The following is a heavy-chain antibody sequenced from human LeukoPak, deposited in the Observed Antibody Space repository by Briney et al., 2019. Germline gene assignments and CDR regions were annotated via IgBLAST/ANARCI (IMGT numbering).Heavy chain of an antibody. J-gene: IGHJ4*02. CDR3: AKDRDYYGSGSDY. CDR2: ISYDEMYQ. CDR1: GFNFRRYG. Sequence: GRSLRLSCAASGFNFRRYGMHWVRQAPGKGLEWVAGISYDEMYQYYADSVKGRFTISRDNSKNTLFLQMNSLRAEDTAIYYCAKDRDYYGSGSDYWGQGTLVTVSS. D-gene: IGHD3-10*01. V-gene: IGHV3-30*18.